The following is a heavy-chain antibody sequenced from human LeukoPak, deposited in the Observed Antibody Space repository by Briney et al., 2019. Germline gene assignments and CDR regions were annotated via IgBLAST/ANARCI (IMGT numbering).Heavy chain of an antibody. CDR1: GFTITTYW. J-gene: IGHJ3*02. V-gene: IGHV3-7*01. D-gene: IGHD5-24*01. CDR3: ARHQMDTGYRPFDI. CDR2: IKEDGSER. Sequence: GGSLRLSRAASGFTITTYWMTWVRQAPGKGLEWVAKIKEDGSERSYVDSVKGRFTISRDNARNSLYLQMNSLGVEDTAVYFCARHQMDTGYRPFDIWGQGRMVTVSS.